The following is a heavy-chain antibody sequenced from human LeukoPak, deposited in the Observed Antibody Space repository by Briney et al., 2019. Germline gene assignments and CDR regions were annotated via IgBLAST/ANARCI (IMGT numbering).Heavy chain of an antibody. Sequence: GRSPRLSCAAPGFTFSNYAMHWVRQAPGKGLEWVAIISYNGSNEYYGDSVKGRFTISRDNSKNTLYLQMNSLRAEDTAVYYCARGGPQYGGYVHYWGQGTLVTVSS. CDR2: ISYNGSNE. V-gene: IGHV3-30*04. D-gene: IGHD4/OR15-4a*01. J-gene: IGHJ4*02. CDR1: GFTFSNYA. CDR3: ARGGPQYGGYVHY.